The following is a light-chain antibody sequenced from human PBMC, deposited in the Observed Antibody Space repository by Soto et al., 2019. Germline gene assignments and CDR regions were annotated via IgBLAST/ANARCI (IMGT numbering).Light chain of an antibody. CDR1: SNDSGSFKY. CDR3: SSYSRDTAVL. CDR2: EVL. Sequence: QSALTQPASVSGAPGQSITISCTGTSNDSGSFKYVSRYQTHPGNAPNLIKLEVLHRPSGVSARFSCAKSGNTASLTISGLEAYVEADYYCSSYSRDTAVLFGGWTKVTVL. V-gene: IGLV2-14*01. J-gene: IGLJ2*01.